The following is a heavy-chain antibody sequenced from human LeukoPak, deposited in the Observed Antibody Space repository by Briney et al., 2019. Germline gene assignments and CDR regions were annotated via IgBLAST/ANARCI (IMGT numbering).Heavy chain of an antibody. V-gene: IGHV3-23*01. D-gene: IGHD6-19*01. CDR1: GFSFSSYA. J-gene: IGHJ4*02. Sequence: GGSLRLSCAASGFSFSSYAMSWVRQAPGKGLEWVSAIGGSGGSTYHADSVKGRFTISSDNSKNTLDLQMSSLRAEDTAVYYCAKLTGRIAGAYFDYWGQGTLVTVSS. CDR3: AKLTGRIAGAYFDY. CDR2: IGGSGGST.